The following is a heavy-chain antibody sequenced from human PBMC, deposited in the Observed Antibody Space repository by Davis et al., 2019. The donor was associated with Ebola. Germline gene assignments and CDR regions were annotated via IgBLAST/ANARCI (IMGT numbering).Heavy chain of an antibody. V-gene: IGHV4-30-4*01. CDR2: IYYSGST. CDR3: ATQRYDGDYWYFDL. Sequence: SETLSLTCTVSGGSVNSADYYWTWIRQPPGKGLEWIGYIYYSGSTYNNPSLKSRVTISVDRSKNHFSLRLSSVTAADTAVYYCATQRYDGDYWYFDLWGRGTLVTVSS. J-gene: IGHJ2*01. CDR1: GGSVNSADYY. D-gene: IGHD4-17*01.